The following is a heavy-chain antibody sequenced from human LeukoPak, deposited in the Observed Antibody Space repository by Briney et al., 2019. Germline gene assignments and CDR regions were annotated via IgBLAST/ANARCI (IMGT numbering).Heavy chain of an antibody. CDR2: ISGCSTDI. V-gene: IGHV3-21*01. J-gene: IGHJ4*02. CDR1: GFTFSNYA. CDR3: ARRDYYDSSGYDY. Sequence: AGGSLRLSCAASGFTFSNYAMNWVRQAPGKGLEWVSSISGCSTDIYYADSVKGRFTISRDNAKNSLYLQMNSLRAEDTAVYYCARRDYYDSSGYDYWGQGTLVTVSS. D-gene: IGHD3-22*01.